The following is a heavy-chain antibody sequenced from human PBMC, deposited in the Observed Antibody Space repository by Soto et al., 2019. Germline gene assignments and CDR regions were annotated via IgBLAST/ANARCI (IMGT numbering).Heavy chain of an antibody. CDR3: AKDVKLRVSSVYYYYGMDV. Sequence: SETLSLTCTVSGGSISSYYWSWIRQPPGKGLEWIGYIYYSGSTNYNPSLKSRVTISVDTSKNQFSLYLQMNSLSTEDTAVYFCAKDVKLRVSSVYYYYGMDVWGLGTTVTVSS. CDR1: GGSISSYY. J-gene: IGHJ6*02. V-gene: IGHV4-59*01. CDR2: IYYSGST. D-gene: IGHD1-1*01.